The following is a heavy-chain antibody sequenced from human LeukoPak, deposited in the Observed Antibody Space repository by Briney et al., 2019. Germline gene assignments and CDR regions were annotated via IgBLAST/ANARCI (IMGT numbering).Heavy chain of an antibody. V-gene: IGHV4-59*12. Sequence: SETLSLPCTVSGGSINSYYWSWIRQPPGKGLEWIGYIYYSGSTNYNPSLKSRVTISVDTSKNQFSLKLSSVTAADTAVYYCARNRGVLLYYYYYMDVWGKGTTVTISS. CDR1: GGSINSYY. CDR3: ARNRGVLLYYYYYMDV. J-gene: IGHJ6*03. D-gene: IGHD3-10*01. CDR2: IYYSGST.